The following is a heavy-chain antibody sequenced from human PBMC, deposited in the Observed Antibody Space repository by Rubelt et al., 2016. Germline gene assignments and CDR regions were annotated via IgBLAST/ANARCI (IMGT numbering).Heavy chain of an antibody. V-gene: IGHV4-34*02. CDR2: INDSGST. CDR3: ARGRDYGDLPPLGY. CDR1: GGSFSGYY. D-gene: IGHD4-17*01. J-gene: IGHJ4*02. Sequence: QVQLQQWGAGLLKPSETLSLTCAVYGGSFSGYYWSWIRQSPGKGLEWIGEINDSGSTNYNPSLKSRVTISVDTSQNQFSLKMSSVAAADTAVYYCARGRDYGDLPPLGYWGQGTLVTVSS.